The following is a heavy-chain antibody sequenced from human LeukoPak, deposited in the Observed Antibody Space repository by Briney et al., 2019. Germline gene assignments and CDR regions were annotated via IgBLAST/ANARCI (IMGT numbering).Heavy chain of an antibody. CDR3: ARGMGP. Sequence: SETLSLTCAVYGGSFSGYYWSWIRQPPGKGLEWIGEINHSGSTNYNPSLKSRVTISVDTSKNQFSLKLSSVTAADTAVYYCARGMGPGGRGTRVTVPS. V-gene: IGHV4-34*01. CDR1: GGSFSGYY. CDR2: INHSGST. J-gene: IGHJ5*02. D-gene: IGHD2-8*01.